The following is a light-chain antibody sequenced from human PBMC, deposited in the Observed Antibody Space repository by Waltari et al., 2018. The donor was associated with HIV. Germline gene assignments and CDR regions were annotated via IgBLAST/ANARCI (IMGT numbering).Light chain of an antibody. V-gene: IGLV1-47*01. CDR2: RNY. CDR1: SSNLGINY. CDR3: AAWDDSLSGVV. Sequence: QSVLTQPPSASGTPGQRVPIPCSGSSSNLGINYIYWYQQLPGTAPKLLIFRNYQRPSGVPDRFSGSKSGTSASLAISGLRSEDEADYYCAAWDDSLSGVVFGEGTKLTVL. J-gene: IGLJ3*02.